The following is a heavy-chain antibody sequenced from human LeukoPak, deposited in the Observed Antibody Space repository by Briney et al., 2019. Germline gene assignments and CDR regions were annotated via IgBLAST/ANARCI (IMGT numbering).Heavy chain of an antibody. D-gene: IGHD5-24*01. J-gene: IGHJ4*02. CDR1: GDSISSDEYF. CDR3: ARSFLRWPYYFDS. V-gene: IGHV4-30-4*01. Sequence: PSETLSLTCTVSGDSISSDEYFWNWIRQPPGEGLEWIGYIHYGGSTYNKPSLKSRVFMSVDTSKNQVSLNLNSVTAADTAVYYCARSFLRWPYYFDSWGQGTLVTVSS. CDR2: IHYGGST.